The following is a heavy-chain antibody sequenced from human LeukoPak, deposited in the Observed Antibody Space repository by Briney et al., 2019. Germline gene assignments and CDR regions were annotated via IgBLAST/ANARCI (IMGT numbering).Heavy chain of an antibody. CDR1: GGSISSGDYY. J-gene: IGHJ5*02. Sequence: SETLSLTCTVSGGSISSGDYYWSWIRQPPGKGLERIGEINHSGSTNYNPSLKSRVTILVDTSKNQFSLKLSSVTAADTAVYYCARHPAYYDFWSGYRYPNWFDPWGQGTLVTVSS. CDR2: INHSGST. D-gene: IGHD3-3*01. CDR3: ARHPAYYDFWSGYRYPNWFDP. V-gene: IGHV4-39*01.